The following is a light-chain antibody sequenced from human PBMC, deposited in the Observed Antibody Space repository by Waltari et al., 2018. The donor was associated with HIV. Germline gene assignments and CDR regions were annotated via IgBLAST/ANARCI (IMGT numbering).Light chain of an antibody. CDR1: SSDVGGYNY. CDR2: EVN. CDR3: NSYTISSTLGV. J-gene: IGLJ3*02. V-gene: IGLV2-14*01. Sequence: QSALTQPASVSGSPGQSITISCTGTSSDVGGYNYVSWYQQHPGKAPKLMIYEVNNRPSGVSKRFSGSKSGNTASLAISGLQAEDEADYYCNSYTISSTLGVFGGGTKLTVL.